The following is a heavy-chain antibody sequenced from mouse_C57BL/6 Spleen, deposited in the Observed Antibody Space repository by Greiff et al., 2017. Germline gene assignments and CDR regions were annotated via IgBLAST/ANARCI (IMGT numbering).Heavy chain of an antibody. D-gene: IGHD3-1*01. CDR1: GYTFTSYW. CDR3: VRGGWYFDV. V-gene: IGHV1-53*01. CDR2: INPSNGGT. Sequence: QVQLQQPGTELVKPGASGYTFTSYWMHWVKQRPGQGLEWIGNINPSNGGTNYNEKFKSKATLTVDKSSSTAYMQLSSLTSEDSAVYYCVRGGWYFDVWGTGTTVTVSS. J-gene: IGHJ1*03.